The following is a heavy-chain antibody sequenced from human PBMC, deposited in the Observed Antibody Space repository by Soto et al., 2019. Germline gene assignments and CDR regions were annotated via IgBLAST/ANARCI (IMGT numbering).Heavy chain of an antibody. J-gene: IGHJ4*02. D-gene: IGHD6-6*01. V-gene: IGHV1-18*01. CDR2: ISAYNGNT. CDR1: GYTFASYG. Sequence: ASVKVSCKASGYTFASYGISWVRQAPGQGLEWMGWISAYNGNTNYAQKLQGRVTMTTDTSTSTASMELMSLRSDDTAVYYCARDDYSSSSYFFYWGQGTLVTVSS. CDR3: ARDDYSSSSYFFY.